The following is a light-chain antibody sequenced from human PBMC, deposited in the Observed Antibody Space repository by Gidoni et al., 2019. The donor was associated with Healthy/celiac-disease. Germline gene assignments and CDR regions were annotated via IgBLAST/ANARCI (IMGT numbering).Light chain of an antibody. Sequence: NFILTQPHSVSDSPGTTVTISCTRSSGSIASNYVQWYQQRPGSSPTTVIYEDNQRPSGVPDRFSGSIDSSSNSASLTISGLKTEDEADYYCQSYDSSNHWVFGGGTKLTVL. CDR1: SGSIASNY. J-gene: IGLJ3*02. CDR3: QSYDSSNHWV. CDR2: EDN. V-gene: IGLV6-57*01.